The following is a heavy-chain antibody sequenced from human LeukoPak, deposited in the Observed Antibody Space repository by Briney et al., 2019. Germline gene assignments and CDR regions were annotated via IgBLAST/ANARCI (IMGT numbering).Heavy chain of an antibody. D-gene: IGHD2-21*01. V-gene: IGHV1-8*02. CDR3: ARGKKRTMVIANPGDY. CDR1: GGTFSSYA. J-gene: IGHJ4*02. CDR2: MNPDSGNT. Sequence: ASVKVSCKASGGTFSSYAINWVRQATGQGLEWMGWMNPDSGNTGYAQKFQGRVTMTRNTSISTAYMELSSLRSDDTAMYFCARGKKRTMVIANPGDYWGQGTLVTVSS.